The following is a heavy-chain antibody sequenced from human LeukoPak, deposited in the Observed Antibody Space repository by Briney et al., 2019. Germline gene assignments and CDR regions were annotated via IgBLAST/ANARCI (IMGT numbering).Heavy chain of an antibody. CDR2: IYPGDSDT. CDR3: ASQYSGSYDAFDI. CDR1: GYSFTSYW. Sequence: GVSLKISCKGSGYSFTSYWIGWVRQMPGKGLEWMGIIYPGDSDTRYSPSFQGQVTISADKSISTAYLQWSSLKASDTAMYYCASQYSGSYDAFDIWGQGTMVTVSS. D-gene: IGHD1-26*01. J-gene: IGHJ3*02. V-gene: IGHV5-51*01.